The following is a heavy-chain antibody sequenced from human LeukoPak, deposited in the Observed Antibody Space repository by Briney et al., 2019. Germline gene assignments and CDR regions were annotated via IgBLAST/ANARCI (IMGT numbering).Heavy chain of an antibody. CDR3: ARDGSYYGEYFQH. V-gene: IGHV3-21*01. J-gene: IGHJ1*01. CDR1: GFTFSSYS. Sequence: GGSLRLSCAASGFTFSSYSMTWVRQAPGKGLGWVSSISSSSSYIYYADSVKGRFTISRDNAKNSLYLQMNNLRAEDTAVYYCARDGSYYGEYFQHWGQGTLVTVSS. D-gene: IGHD1-26*01. CDR2: ISSSSSYI.